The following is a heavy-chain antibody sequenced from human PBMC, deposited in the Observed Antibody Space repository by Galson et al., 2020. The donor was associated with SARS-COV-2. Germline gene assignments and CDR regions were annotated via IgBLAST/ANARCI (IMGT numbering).Heavy chain of an antibody. V-gene: IGHV1-69*13. J-gene: IGHJ6*02. D-gene: IGHD3-22*01. Sequence: SVKVSCKASGGTFSSYAISWVRQAPGQGLEWMGGIIPIFGTANYAQKFQGRVTITADESTSTAYMELSSLRSEDTAVYYCARQQDYYDSSGYPYYYGMDVWGQGTTVTVSS. CDR2: IIPIFGTA. CDR3: ARQQDYYDSSGYPYYYGMDV. CDR1: GGTFSSYA.